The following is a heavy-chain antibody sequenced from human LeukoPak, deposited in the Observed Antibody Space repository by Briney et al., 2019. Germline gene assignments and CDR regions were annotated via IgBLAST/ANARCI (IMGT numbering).Heavy chain of an antibody. V-gene: IGHV3-21*04. Sequence: GGSLRLSCAASGFIFSIYSMNWVRQAPGKGLEWVSSISSSSIYIYYADSVKGRFTISRDNSKNSLYLQMNSLRTEDTALYYCAKGKNTGSYLSHVDYWGQGTLVTVSS. D-gene: IGHD3-10*01. CDR3: AKGKNTGSYLSHVDY. J-gene: IGHJ4*02. CDR1: GFIFSIYS. CDR2: ISSSSIYI.